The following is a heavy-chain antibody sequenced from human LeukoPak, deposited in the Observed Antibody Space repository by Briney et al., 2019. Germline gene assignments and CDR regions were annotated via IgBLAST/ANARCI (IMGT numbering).Heavy chain of an antibody. Sequence: SVKVSCKASGGTFSSYAISWVRQAPGQGLEWMGRIIPILGIANYAQKFQGRVTITADESTSTAYMELSSLRSEDTAVYYCARDPENPMYSSSSPYYYYGMDVWGQGTTVTVSS. CDR2: IIPILGIA. V-gene: IGHV1-69*04. D-gene: IGHD6-6*01. J-gene: IGHJ6*02. CDR3: ARDPENPMYSSSSPYYYYGMDV. CDR1: GGTFSSYA.